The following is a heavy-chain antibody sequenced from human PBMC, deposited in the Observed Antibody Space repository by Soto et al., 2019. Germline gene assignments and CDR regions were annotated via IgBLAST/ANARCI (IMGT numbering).Heavy chain of an antibody. CDR1: GFTFSSKW. D-gene: IGHD4-17*01. Sequence: GGSLRLSCAASGFTFSSKWMHWVRQAPGKGLVWVSRISTDGSTTTYADSVKGRFTISRDNAKNTVYLQMNSLRAEDMAVYYCVGALMTTVAEGDYWGQGTLVTVSS. CDR2: ISTDGSTT. V-gene: IGHV3-74*01. CDR3: VGALMTTVAEGDY. J-gene: IGHJ4*02.